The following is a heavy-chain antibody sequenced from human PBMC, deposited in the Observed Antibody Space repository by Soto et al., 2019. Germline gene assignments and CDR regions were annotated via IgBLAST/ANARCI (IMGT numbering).Heavy chain of an antibody. J-gene: IGHJ4*02. V-gene: IGHV3-30*18. CDR3: AKTPRRIAVAGFDY. CDR1: GFTFSSYG. D-gene: IGHD6-19*01. Sequence: GGSLRLSCAASGFTFSSYGMHWVRQAPGKGLEWVAVISYDGSNKYYADSVKGRFTISRDNSKNTLYLQMNSLRAEDTAVYYCAKTPRRIAVAGFDYWGQGTLVTVSS. CDR2: ISYDGSNK.